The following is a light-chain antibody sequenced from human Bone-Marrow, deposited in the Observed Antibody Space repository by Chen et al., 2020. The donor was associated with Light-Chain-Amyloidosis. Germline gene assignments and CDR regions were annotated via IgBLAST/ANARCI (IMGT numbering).Light chain of an antibody. CDR2: RTN. V-gene: IGLV8-61*01. Sequence: QTVVTQEPSFSVSPGGTVTLTCGLSSGSVSTNYYPGWYQQTPGQAPRTLIYRTNTRSSGVPDRFSGSILGNKAALTITGAQADDESDYYCVLYMGSGIWVFGGGTKLTVL. J-gene: IGLJ3*02. CDR1: SGSVSTNYY. CDR3: VLYMGSGIWV.